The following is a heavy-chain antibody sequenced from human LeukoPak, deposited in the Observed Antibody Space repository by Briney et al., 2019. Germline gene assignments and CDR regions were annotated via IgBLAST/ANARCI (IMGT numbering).Heavy chain of an antibody. CDR3: ATSGYDSSTPEFDY. CDR1: GFTFSSYA. V-gene: IGHV3-23*01. CDR2: ISGSGGST. D-gene: IGHD5-12*01. J-gene: IGHJ4*02. Sequence: GGSLRLSCAASGFTFSSYAMSWVRQAPGKGLEWVSAISGSGGSTYYADSVKGRFTISRDNSKNTLYLQMNSLRAEDTAVYYCATSGYDSSTPEFDYWGQGTLVTVSS.